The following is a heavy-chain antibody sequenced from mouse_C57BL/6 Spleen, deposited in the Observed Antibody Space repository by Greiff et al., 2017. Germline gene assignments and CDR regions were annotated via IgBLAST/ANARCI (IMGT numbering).Heavy chain of an antibody. CDR2: INPSSGYT. D-gene: IGHD2-3*01. Sequence: VQLQQSGAELAKPGASVKLSCKASGYTFTSYWMHWVKQRPGQGLEWIGYINPSSGYTKYNQKFKDKATLTADKSSSTAYMQLSSLTYEDSAVYCGARPLFYEDWAMDYWGQGTSVTVSS. V-gene: IGHV1-7*01. CDR1: GYTFTSYW. CDR3: ARPLFYEDWAMDY. J-gene: IGHJ4*01.